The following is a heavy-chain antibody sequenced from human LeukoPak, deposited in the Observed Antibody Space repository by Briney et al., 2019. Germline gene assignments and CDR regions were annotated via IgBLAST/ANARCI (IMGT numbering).Heavy chain of an antibody. CDR3: AKALRDMVRGVIISTVTTVGFDY. Sequence: PGGSLRLSCAASGFTFSSFALRWVRQAPGKGLEWVAVIWYDESNKYYADSVEGRFTISRDNSKNTLYLQMNSLRAEDTAVYYCAKALRDMVRGVIISTVTTVGFDYWGQGTLVTVSS. CDR2: IWYDESNK. V-gene: IGHV3-33*06. J-gene: IGHJ4*02. CDR1: GFTFSSFA. D-gene: IGHD3-10*01.